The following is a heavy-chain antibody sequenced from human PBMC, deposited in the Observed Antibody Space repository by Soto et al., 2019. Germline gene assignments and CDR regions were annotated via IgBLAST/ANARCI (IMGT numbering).Heavy chain of an antibody. J-gene: IGHJ4*02. V-gene: IGHV4-30-4*08. Sequence: LSETLSLTCTVSGDSISSGDSYWSWIRQPPGKGLERIGYIYYSGTTYYNPSLKSRVTISIYTSKNQYSLNPTSVTAADTAVYYCARWYYYGSGRREYDYWGQGSLVTLSS. CDR3: ARWYYYGSGRREYDY. CDR1: GDSISSGDSY. CDR2: IYYSGTT. D-gene: IGHD3-10*01.